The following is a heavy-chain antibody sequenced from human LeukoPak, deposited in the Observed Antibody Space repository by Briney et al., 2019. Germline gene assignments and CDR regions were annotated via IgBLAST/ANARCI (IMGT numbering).Heavy chain of an antibody. V-gene: IGHV3-74*01. J-gene: IGHJ6*03. D-gene: IGHD3-22*01. Sequence: PGGSLRLSCAASGFTFSSYWMHWVRQAPGKGLVWVSRINSDGSSTSYADSVKGRFTISRDNAKNTLYLQMNSLRAEDTAVYYCPREGSSGYYGPGGYYMDVWGKGTTVTVSS. CDR3: PREGSSGYYGPGGYYMDV. CDR2: INSDGSST. CDR1: GFTFSSYW.